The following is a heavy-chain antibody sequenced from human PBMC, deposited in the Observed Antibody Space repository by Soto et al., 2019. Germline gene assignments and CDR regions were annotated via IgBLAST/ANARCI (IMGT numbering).Heavy chain of an antibody. V-gene: IGHV3-53*01. CDR2: IYGGGTT. CDR1: GFAVSRKY. J-gene: IGHJ4*02. D-gene: IGHD6-19*01. Sequence: EVQLVESGGGLIQPGGSLRLSCAASGFAVSRKYMTWVRQAPGKGLEWVSVIYGGGTTYYADSVKGRFTISRDTSKNTLYLQRNSLGAEDTAVYYCVQTTGWPGFDFWGQGTLVTVSS. CDR3: VQTTGWPGFDF.